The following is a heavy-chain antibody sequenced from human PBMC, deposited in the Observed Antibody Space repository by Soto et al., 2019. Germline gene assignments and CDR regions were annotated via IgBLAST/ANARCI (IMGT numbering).Heavy chain of an antibody. CDR3: ARGQGRRLRLTKQLWGDFDI. J-gene: IGHJ3*02. Sequence: SETLSLTCAVYGGSFSGYYWSWIRQPPGKGLEWIGEINHSGSTNYNPSLKSRVTISVDTSKNQFSLKLSSVTAADTAVYYCARGQGRRLRLTKQLWGDFDIWGKGTMVTVSS. V-gene: IGHV4-34*01. CDR1: GGSFSGYY. D-gene: IGHD5-12*01. CDR2: INHSGST.